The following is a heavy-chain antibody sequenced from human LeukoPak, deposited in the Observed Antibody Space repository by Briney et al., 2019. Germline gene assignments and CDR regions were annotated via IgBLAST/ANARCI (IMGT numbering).Heavy chain of an antibody. J-gene: IGHJ4*02. D-gene: IGHD3-16*02. CDR2: INHSGST. CDR3: AREGPRYDYVWGSYRYFDY. V-gene: IGHV4-34*01. Sequence: ASETLSLTCAVYGGSFSGYYWSWIRQPPGKGLEWIGEINHSGSTNYNPSLKSRVTISVDTSKNQFSLKLSSVTAADSAVYYCAREGPRYDYVWGSYRYFDYWGQGTLVTVSS. CDR1: GGSFSGYY.